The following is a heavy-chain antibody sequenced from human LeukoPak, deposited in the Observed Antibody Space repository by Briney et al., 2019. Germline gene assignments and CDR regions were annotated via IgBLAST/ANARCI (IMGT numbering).Heavy chain of an antibody. CDR1: GFNFSKYI. CDR2: LTASGANT. D-gene: IGHD3-10*01. V-gene: IGHV3-23*01. J-gene: IGHJ4*02. CDR3: ANGGVLWFGELTPDFYFDY. Sequence: PGGSLRLSCAASGFNFSKYIMTWVRQAPGKGLEWVSSLTASGANTYYADSVKGRFTISRDNSKNTLYLQMNSLRAEDTAVYYCANGGVLWFGELTPDFYFDYWGQGTLVTVSS.